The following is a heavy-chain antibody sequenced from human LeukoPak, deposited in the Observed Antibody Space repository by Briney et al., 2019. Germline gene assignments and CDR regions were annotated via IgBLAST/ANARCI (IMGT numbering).Heavy chain of an antibody. CDR3: ARRGRRGYSGYAFDY. CDR1: GGSISSSSYY. V-gene: IGHV4-39*01. Sequence: SETLSLTCTVSGGSISSSSYYWGWIRQPPGKGLEWIGSIYYSGSTYYNPSLKSRVTISVDTSKNQFSPKLSSVTAADTAVYYCARRGRRGYSGYAFDYWGQGTLVTVSS. D-gene: IGHD5-12*01. CDR2: IYYSGST. J-gene: IGHJ4*02.